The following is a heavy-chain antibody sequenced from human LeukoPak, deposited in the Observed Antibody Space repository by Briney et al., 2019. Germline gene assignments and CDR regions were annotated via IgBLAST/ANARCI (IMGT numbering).Heavy chain of an antibody. Sequence: GGSLRLSCSASGFTFSSYAMHWVRQAPGKGLEYVSAISSNGGSTYYADSVKGRFTISRDNSKNTLYLQMSSLRAEDTAVYYCARDPYGSGSTSFDIWGQGTMVTVSS. CDR1: GFTFSSYA. CDR2: ISSNGGST. D-gene: IGHD3-10*01. V-gene: IGHV3-64D*09. CDR3: ARDPYGSGSTSFDI. J-gene: IGHJ3*02.